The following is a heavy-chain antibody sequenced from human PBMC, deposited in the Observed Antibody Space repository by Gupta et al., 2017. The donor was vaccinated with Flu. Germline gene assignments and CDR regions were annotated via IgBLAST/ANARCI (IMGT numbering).Heavy chain of an antibody. J-gene: IGHJ3*02. CDR2: ISSSGSTI. CDR3: ARDQPATILSPPLNDAFDI. Sequence: GLECGSYISSSGSTIYYADAVKGRFTISRDNAKNSLYLQMNSLRAEDTAVYYCARDQPATILSPPLNDAFDIWGQGTMVTGSS. V-gene: IGHV3-48*03.